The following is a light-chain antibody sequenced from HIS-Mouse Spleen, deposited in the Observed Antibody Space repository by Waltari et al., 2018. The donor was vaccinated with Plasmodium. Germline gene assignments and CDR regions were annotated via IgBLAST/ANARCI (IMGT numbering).Light chain of an antibody. V-gene: IGLV2-14*03. Sequence: QSALTPPASVSGSPGPSITLSCPGTNSDVGCYNYVSWYQQHPGKAPKLMIYDVSNPPSGVSNRFSGSKSGNTASLIISGLQAEDEADYYCSSYTSSSTWVFGGGTKLTVL. CDR2: DVS. J-gene: IGLJ3*02. CDR1: NSDVGCYNY. CDR3: SSYTSSSTWV.